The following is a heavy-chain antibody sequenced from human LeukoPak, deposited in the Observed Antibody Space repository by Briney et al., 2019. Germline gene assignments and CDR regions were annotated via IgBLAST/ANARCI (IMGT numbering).Heavy chain of an antibody. CDR2: ISAYNGNT. CDR3: ARNRVVVAALRSNYYYYMDV. Sequence: ASVKVSCKASGYTFTSYGISWVRQAPGQGLEWMGWISAYNGNTNYAQKLQGRVTMTTDTSTSTAYMELRGLRSDDTAVYYCARNRVVVAALRSNYYYYMDVWGKGTTVTVSS. D-gene: IGHD2-15*01. V-gene: IGHV1-18*01. CDR1: GYTFTSYG. J-gene: IGHJ6*03.